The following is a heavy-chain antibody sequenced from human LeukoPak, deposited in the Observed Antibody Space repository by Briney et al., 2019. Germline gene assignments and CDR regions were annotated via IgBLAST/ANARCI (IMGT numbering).Heavy chain of an antibody. Sequence: GGSLSLSCAASGFPFSNYYMSWIRQAPGRGLEWISYIGSSGSTIYYADSVKGRFTISRDNAKNSLYLQMDSLRAADTAIYYCARPQTSDSSTASLGYWGQGTRVTVSS. D-gene: IGHD6-6*01. CDR3: ARPQTSDSSTASLGY. CDR1: GFPFSNYY. CDR2: IGSSGSTI. V-gene: IGHV3-11*01. J-gene: IGHJ4*02.